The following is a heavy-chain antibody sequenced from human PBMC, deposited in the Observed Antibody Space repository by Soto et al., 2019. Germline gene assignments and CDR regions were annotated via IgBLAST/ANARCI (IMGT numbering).Heavy chain of an antibody. J-gene: IGHJ6*02. V-gene: IGHV3-30-3*01. CDR1: GFTFSSYA. CDR2: ISYDGSNK. D-gene: IGHD3-3*01. Sequence: GGSLRLSCAASGFTFSSYAMHWVRQAPGKGLEWVAVISYDGSNKYYADSVKGRFTISRDNSKNTLYLEMNSLRAEDTAVYYCARDRAYDFWSGYLPYCYGKDVSGQGTTDIVSS. CDR3: ARDRAYDFWSGYLPYCYGKDV.